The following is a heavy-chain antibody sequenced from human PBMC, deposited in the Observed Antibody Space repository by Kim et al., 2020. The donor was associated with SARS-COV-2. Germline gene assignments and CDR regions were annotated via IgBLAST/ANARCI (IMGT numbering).Heavy chain of an antibody. D-gene: IGHD3-10*01. J-gene: IGHJ5*02. CDR2: INHSGST. CDR3: ARGLRRGASCPLPGVRGVCPNWFDP. CDR1: GGSFSGYY. Sequence: SETLSLTCAVYGGSFSGYYWSWIRQPPGKGLEWIGEINHSGSTNYNPSLKSRVTISVDTSKNQFSLKLSSVTAADTAVYYCARGLRRGASCPLPGVRGVCPNWFDPWGQGTLVTVSS. V-gene: IGHV4-34*01.